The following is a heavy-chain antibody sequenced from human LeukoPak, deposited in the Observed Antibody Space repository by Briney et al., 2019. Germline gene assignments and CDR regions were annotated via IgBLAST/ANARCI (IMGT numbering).Heavy chain of an antibody. J-gene: IGHJ6*03. Sequence: SETLSLTCTVSGGSISRYYWTWIRQPPGKGLEWIGYMFYSGSTTYNLSLKSRITISVDTSKNQFSLKLRSVTAADTAVYYCARLPYYYDNSGFRDYHYYMDVWGKGTTVNVFS. CDR1: GGSISRYY. V-gene: IGHV4-59*08. CDR2: MFYSGST. CDR3: ARLPYYYDNSGFRDYHYYMDV. D-gene: IGHD3-22*01.